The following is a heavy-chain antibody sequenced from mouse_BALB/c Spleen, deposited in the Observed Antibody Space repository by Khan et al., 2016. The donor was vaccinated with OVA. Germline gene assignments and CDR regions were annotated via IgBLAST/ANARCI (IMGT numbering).Heavy chain of an antibody. Sequence: QMQLEESGPGLVAPSQSLSITCSISGFSLTTYGVNWVRQPPGKGLEWLGVIWGDGSTNYHSTLKSRLIISKDNSNRQVFLTLNSLQTDDTATYYCAKFTPDYYAMDYWGQGTSVTVSS. J-gene: IGHJ4*01. D-gene: IGHD1-1*01. CDR1: GFSLTTYG. V-gene: IGHV2-3*01. CDR2: IWGDGST. CDR3: AKFTPDYYAMDY.